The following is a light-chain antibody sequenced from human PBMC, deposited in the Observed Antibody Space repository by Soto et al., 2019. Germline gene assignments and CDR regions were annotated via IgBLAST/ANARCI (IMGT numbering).Light chain of an antibody. CDR1: SSDVGGYEF. Sequence: QSVLTQPASVSGSPGQSITISCTGTSSDVGGYEFVSWYQQHPGKAPKLMIYEVSNRPSGVSSRFSGSKPGNTASLTISGLQAEDEADYYCGSYTGSIYVFGTGTKVTVL. J-gene: IGLJ1*01. CDR3: GSYTGSIYV. CDR2: EVS. V-gene: IGLV2-14*01.